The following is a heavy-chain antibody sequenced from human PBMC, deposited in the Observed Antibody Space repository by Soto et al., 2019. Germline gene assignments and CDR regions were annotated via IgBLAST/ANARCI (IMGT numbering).Heavy chain of an antibody. CDR3: VRGSIGWSGMDY. J-gene: IGHJ4*02. CDR1: GFTFGSYW. D-gene: IGHD6-19*01. Sequence: VQLVESGGGFVEPGGSLRLSCAASGFTFGSYWMYWVRQAPGSGLVWVSRTYNYGGSISYEDSVKGRFTISTDNAKNTLYLQMNSLRGEDTAVYYCVRGSIGWSGMDYWSQGTLVTVSS. V-gene: IGHV3-74*01. CDR2: TYNYGGSI.